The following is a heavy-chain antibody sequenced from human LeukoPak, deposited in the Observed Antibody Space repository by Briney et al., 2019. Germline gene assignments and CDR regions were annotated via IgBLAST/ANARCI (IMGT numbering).Heavy chain of an antibody. CDR1: GGSISSYY. CDR3: ARGALGYCSSTSYSDYYYYGMDV. J-gene: IGHJ6*02. CDR2: IYYSGST. Sequence: PSETLSLTCTVSGGSISSYYWSWIRQPPGKGLEWSGYIYYSGSTNYNTSLKSRVTISVDTSKNQFSLKLSSVTAADTAVYYCARGALGYCSSTSYSDYYYYGMDVWGQGTTVTVSS. V-gene: IGHV4-59*01. D-gene: IGHD2-2*01.